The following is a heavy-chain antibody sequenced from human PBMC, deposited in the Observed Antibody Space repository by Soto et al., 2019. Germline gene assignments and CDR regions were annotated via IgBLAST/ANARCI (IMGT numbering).Heavy chain of an antibody. CDR3: AREGYCSGGNCYTGYYGMDV. Sequence: SETLSLTCTVSGGSVSSDSYYWGWIRQPPGKGLEWIGYIYYSGGTNYNPSLKSRVTISVDTSKNQFSLKLTSLTAADTAVYYCAREGYCSGGNCYTGYYGMDVWGQGTTVTVSS. V-gene: IGHV4-61*01. J-gene: IGHJ6*02. CDR2: IYYSGGT. CDR1: GGSVSSDSYY. D-gene: IGHD2-15*01.